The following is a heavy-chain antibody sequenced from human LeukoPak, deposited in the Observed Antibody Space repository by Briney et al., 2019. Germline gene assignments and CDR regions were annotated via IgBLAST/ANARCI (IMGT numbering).Heavy chain of an antibody. CDR3: ARETLSWGAVAGTFDY. Sequence: PSETLSLTCTVSSGSIISSSYYWGWIRQPPGKGLEWTGSIYYSGSTYYNPSLKSRVTISVDTSKNQFSLKLSSVTAADTAVYYCARETLSWGAVAGTFDYWGQGTLVTVSS. J-gene: IGHJ4*02. CDR2: IYYSGST. D-gene: IGHD6-19*01. CDR1: SGSIISSSYY. V-gene: IGHV4-39*07.